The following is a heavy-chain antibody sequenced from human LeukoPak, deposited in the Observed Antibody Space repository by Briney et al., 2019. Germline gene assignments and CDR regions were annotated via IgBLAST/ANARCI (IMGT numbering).Heavy chain of an antibody. J-gene: IGHJ4*02. Sequence: PGGSLSLSCAASGFTFSTSALNWVRQAPGKGLEWVSACGTDGDTYYADSVKGRFTISRDNSRHTLYLQMTGLRAEDTAVYYCAKKTPGTYPFDSWGQGTLASVSP. CDR3: AKKTPGTYPFDS. CDR1: GFTFSTSA. D-gene: IGHD6-13*01. V-gene: IGHV3-23*01. CDR2: CGTDGDT.